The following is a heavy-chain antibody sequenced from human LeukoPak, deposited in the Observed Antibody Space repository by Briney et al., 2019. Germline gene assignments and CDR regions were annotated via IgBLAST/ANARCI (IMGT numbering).Heavy chain of an antibody. V-gene: IGHV4-39*01. Sequence: SETLSLTCTVSGGSISSSSYYWGWIRQPPGKGLEWIGSIYYSGSTYYNPSLKSRVTISVDTSKNQFSLKLSSVTAADTAVYYRARIAAAGPGGYWYFDLWGRGTLVTVSS. J-gene: IGHJ2*01. D-gene: IGHD6-13*01. CDR2: IYYSGST. CDR1: GGSISSSSYY. CDR3: ARIAAAGPGGYWYFDL.